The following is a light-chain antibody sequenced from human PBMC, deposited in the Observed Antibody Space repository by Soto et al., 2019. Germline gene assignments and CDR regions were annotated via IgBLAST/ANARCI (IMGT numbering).Light chain of an antibody. Sequence: QSVLTQPPSASGTPRQRGTISCSGSSSHIGRHTVNWYQHLPGTAPKLLIYTNNQRPSGVPDRFSGSKSGTSASLAISGLQSEDEADYYCAAWDDSLNGYVFGTGTKVTV. CDR1: SSHIGRHT. J-gene: IGLJ1*01. CDR3: AAWDDSLNGYV. V-gene: IGLV1-44*01. CDR2: TNN.